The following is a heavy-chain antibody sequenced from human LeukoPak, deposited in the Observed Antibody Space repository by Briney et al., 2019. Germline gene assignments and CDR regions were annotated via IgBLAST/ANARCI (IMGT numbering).Heavy chain of an antibody. V-gene: IGHV4-39*01. J-gene: IGHJ3*02. CDR1: GGSISRSSYY. CDR2: IYYSGST. Sequence: SETLSLTCTVSGGSISRSSYYWGWIRQPPGKGLEWIGSIYYSGSTYYNPSLKSRVTISVDTSKNQFSLRLSSVTAADTDVYYCARHGYEWGLDIWGQGTMVTVSS. D-gene: IGHD1-26*01. CDR3: ARHGYEWGLDI.